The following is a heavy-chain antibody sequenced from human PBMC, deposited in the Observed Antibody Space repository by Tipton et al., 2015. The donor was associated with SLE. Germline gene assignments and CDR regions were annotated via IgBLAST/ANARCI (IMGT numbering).Heavy chain of an antibody. J-gene: IGHJ1*01. CDR2: INWNGGST. Sequence: SLRLSCAASGFTFDDYGMSWVRQAPGKGLEWVSGINWNGGSTGYADSVKGRFTISRDNAKNSLYLQMNSLRAEDTALYYCARDQYSSSSGSFQHWGQGTVVTVSS. CDR1: GFTFDDYG. D-gene: IGHD6-6*01. V-gene: IGHV3-20*04. CDR3: ARDQYSSSSGSFQH.